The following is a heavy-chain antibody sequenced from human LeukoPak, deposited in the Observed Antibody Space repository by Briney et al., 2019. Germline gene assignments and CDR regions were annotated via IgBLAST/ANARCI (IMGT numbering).Heavy chain of an antibody. CDR2: INSDGRST. J-gene: IGHJ6*02. CDR1: GFAFSSYW. D-gene: IGHD6-13*01. Sequence: GGSLRLSCAASGFAFSSYWMHWVRQAPGKGLVWVSRINSDGRSTSYADSVKGRFTISRDNAKNTLYLQMNSLRAEDTAVYYCPRDLDSSSWYPSTLLHYYYGMDVWGQGTTVTVSS. V-gene: IGHV3-74*01. CDR3: PRDLDSSSWYPSTLLHYYYGMDV.